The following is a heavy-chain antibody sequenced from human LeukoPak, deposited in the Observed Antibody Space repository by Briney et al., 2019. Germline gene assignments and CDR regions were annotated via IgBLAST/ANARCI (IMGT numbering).Heavy chain of an antibody. D-gene: IGHD3-22*01. CDR3: ASHSSGYKAHAFDI. J-gene: IGHJ3*02. CDR2: IYYSGST. V-gene: IGHV4-30-4*01. Sequence: SETLSLTCAVYGGSFSDYYWSWIRQPPGKGLEWIGYIYYSGSTYYNPSLKSRVTISVDTSKNQFSLKLSSVTAADTAVYYCASHSSGYKAHAFDIWGQGTMVTVSS. CDR1: GGSFSDYY.